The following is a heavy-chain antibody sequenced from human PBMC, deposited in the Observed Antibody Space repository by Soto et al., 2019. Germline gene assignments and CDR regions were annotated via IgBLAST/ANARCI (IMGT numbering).Heavy chain of an antibody. CDR1: GDSFSAFY. CDR2: INPNGGAT. V-gene: IGHV1-2*02. CDR3: ARESGGASATLVYFYFYMDV. J-gene: IGHJ6*03. D-gene: IGHD1-26*01. Sequence: QVQLVQSGAEVKKPGASVKVSCKTSGDSFSAFYLHWVRQAPGQGLEWLGWINPNGGATKYAQKFRGRVAMTRDTSIRTAYLELISLRSDDTAIYCCARESGGASATLVYFYFYMDVWGKGTTVTVSS.